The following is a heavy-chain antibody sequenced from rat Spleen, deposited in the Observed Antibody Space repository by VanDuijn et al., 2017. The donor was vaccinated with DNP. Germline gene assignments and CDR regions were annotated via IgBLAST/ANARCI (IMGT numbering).Heavy chain of an antibody. D-gene: IGHD1-9*01. V-gene: IGHV5-58*01. CDR1: EFTFNNYW. J-gene: IGHJ2*01. Sequence: EVQLVESGGDLVQPGRSLKLSCAASEFTFNNYWMNWIRQVPGKGLEWVASINPDGGSTYYPDSVKGRFTISRDNAENTVYLQMNSLRSEDTATYYCAKVRTTGIPGFAYWGQGVMVTVSS. CDR3: AKVRTTGIPGFAY. CDR2: INPDGGST.